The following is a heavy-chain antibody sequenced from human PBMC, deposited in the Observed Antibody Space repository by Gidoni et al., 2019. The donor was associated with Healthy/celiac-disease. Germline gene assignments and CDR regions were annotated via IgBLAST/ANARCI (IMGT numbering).Heavy chain of an antibody. CDR3: ARGSVFGAYYDFWSGYPLFDY. Sequence: EVQLVESGGGLVKPGGSRRLSCAASGFTFSRYSMNWVRQAPGKGLEWVSSISSSSSYIYYADSVKGRFTISRDNAKNSLYLQMNSLRAEDTAVYYCARGSVFGAYYDFWSGYPLFDYWGQGTLVTVSS. J-gene: IGHJ4*02. V-gene: IGHV3-21*01. CDR1: GFTFSRYS. D-gene: IGHD3-3*01. CDR2: ISSSSSYI.